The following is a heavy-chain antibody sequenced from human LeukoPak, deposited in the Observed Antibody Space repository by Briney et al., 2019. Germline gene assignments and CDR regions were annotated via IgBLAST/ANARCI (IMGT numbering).Heavy chain of an antibody. CDR3: ASSVLLWFGESRDWFDP. V-gene: IGHV3-21*01. CDR1: GFTFSSYS. J-gene: IGHJ5*02. Sequence: PGGSLRLSCAASGFTFSSYSMNWVRQAPGKGLEWVSSISSSSSYIYYADSVKGRFTISRDNAKNSLYLQMSSLRAEDTAVYYCASSVLLWFGESRDWFDPWGQGTLVTVSS. D-gene: IGHD3-10*01. CDR2: ISSSSSYI.